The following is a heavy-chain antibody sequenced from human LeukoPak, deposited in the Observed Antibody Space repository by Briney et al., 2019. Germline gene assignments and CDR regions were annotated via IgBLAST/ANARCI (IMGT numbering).Heavy chain of an antibody. D-gene: IGHD5-18*01. CDR2: IYHSGST. J-gene: IGHJ4*02. Sequence: SETLSLTCAVSGACISSDNWWSWVRQPPGKGLEWIGEIYHSGSTNYNPSLKSRVTISVDTSKNQFSLKLSSVTAADTAVYYCARDYQGGYGDKTVDYWGQGTLVTVSS. CDR3: ARDYQGGYGDKTVDY. CDR1: GACISSDNW. V-gene: IGHV4-4*02.